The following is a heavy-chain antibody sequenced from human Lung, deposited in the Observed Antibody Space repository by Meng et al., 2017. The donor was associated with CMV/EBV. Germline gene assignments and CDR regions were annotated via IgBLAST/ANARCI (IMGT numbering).Heavy chain of an antibody. V-gene: IGHV3-23*01. CDR3: AKDGVVIPEGGMDV. CDR2: ISGSGGST. CDR1: GFTFTSYA. D-gene: IGHD2-2*01. Sequence: GESXKISCAASGFTFTSYAMSWVRQAPGKGLEWVSAISGSGGSTYYADYVKGRFTISRDNSKNTLYLQMNSLRAEDTAVYYCAKDGVVIPEGGMDVWGQGXTVTVSS. J-gene: IGHJ6*02.